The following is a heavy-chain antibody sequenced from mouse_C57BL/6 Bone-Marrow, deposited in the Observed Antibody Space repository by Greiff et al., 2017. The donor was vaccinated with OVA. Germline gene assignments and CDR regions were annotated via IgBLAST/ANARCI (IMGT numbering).Heavy chain of an antibody. CDR2: ISNGGGST. J-gene: IGHJ4*01. CDR3: ARHEKEAMDY. V-gene: IGHV5-12*01. CDR1: GFTFSDYY. Sequence: EVHLVESGGGLVQPGGSLKLSCAASGFTFSDYYMYWVRQTPEKRLEWVAYISNGGGSTYYPDTVKGRFTISRDNAKNTLYLQMSRLKSEDTAMYYCARHEKEAMDYWGQGTSVTVSS.